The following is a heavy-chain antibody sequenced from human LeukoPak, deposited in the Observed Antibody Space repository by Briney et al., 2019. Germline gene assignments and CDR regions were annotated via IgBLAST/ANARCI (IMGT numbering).Heavy chain of an antibody. CDR3: AQSLGSGNWIGNWFDP. D-gene: IGHD1-1*01. CDR1: GGSISSSSHS. V-gene: IGHV4-39*01. CDR2: IY. Sequence: SETLSLTCTVSGGSISSSSHSWDWIRQPPGKGLEWTGTIYYNPSLESRLTISVDTSKNQFSLKLTSVTAADTAIYYCAQSLGSGNWIGNWFDPWGQGTLVTVSS. J-gene: IGHJ5*02.